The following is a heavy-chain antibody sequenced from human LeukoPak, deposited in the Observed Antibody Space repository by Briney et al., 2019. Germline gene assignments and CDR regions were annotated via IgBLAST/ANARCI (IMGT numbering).Heavy chain of an antibody. V-gene: IGHV3-48*02. CDR3: ARVGPPDFDY. Sequence: GGSLRLSCAGSGFSFKSYDMNRVRQAPGKGLEWISYLSSSSSLIHYADSVKGRFTISRDNAKNSLYLEMNSLRDEDTAVYYCARVGPPDFDYWGQGTLVIVSS. J-gene: IGHJ4*02. CDR2: LSSSSSLI. CDR1: GFSFKSYD.